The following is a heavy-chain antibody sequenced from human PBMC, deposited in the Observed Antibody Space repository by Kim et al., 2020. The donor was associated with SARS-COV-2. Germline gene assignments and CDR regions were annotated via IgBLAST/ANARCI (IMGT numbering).Heavy chain of an antibody. J-gene: IGHJ4*02. Sequence: GGSLRLSCAASGFAFSTYAMTWVRQAPGKGLEWVSAIDGRGSRTDYADSMRGRFTISRDNSKDTLYLQMENLGAEDTALYYCARGHGDWAPANYLDCWGQGPLVTVSS. V-gene: IGHV3-23*01. CDR3: ARGHGDWAPANYLDC. CDR1: GFAFSTYA. D-gene: IGHD4-17*01. CDR2: IDGRGSRT.